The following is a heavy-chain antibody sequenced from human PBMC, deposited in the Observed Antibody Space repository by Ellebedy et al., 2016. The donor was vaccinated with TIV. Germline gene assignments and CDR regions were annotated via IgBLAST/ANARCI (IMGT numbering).Heavy chain of an antibody. Sequence: SETLSLTXTVSGGSISSYYWSWIRPPPGKGLEWIGYIHYSGSTNYNPSLKSRVTISVDTSKNQFSLKLSSVTAADTAVYYCARTPGRWLQHFDYWGQGTLVTVSS. D-gene: IGHD5-24*01. V-gene: IGHV4-59*01. J-gene: IGHJ4*02. CDR3: ARTPGRWLQHFDY. CDR1: GGSISSYY. CDR2: IHYSGST.